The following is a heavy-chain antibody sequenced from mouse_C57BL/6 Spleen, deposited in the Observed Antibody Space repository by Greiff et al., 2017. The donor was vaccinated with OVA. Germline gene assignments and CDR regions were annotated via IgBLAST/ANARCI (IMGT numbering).Heavy chain of an antibody. CDR3: ARRWLPPAMDY. D-gene: IGHD2-2*01. Sequence: VQLQQSGAELVKPGASVKISCKASGYAFSSYWMNWVKQRPGKGLEGIGQIYPGDGDTNYNGKFKGKATLTADKSSSTAYMQLSSLTSEDSAVYFCARRWLPPAMDYWGQGTSVTVSS. CDR1: GYAFSSYW. V-gene: IGHV1-80*01. J-gene: IGHJ4*01. CDR2: IYPGDGDT.